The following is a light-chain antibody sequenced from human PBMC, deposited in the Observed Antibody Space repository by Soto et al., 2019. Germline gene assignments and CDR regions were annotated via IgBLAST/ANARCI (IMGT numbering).Light chain of an antibody. CDR2: EGS. Sequence: QSALTQPASVSGSPGQSITISCTGTRSDVGSYNLVSWYQQHPGKAPKLMIYEGSKRPSGVSNRFSGSKSGNTASLTISGLQAEDEADYYCCSYAGSSNVFGGGTQLTVL. J-gene: IGLJ2*01. V-gene: IGLV2-23*01. CDR1: RSDVGSYNL. CDR3: CSYAGSSNV.